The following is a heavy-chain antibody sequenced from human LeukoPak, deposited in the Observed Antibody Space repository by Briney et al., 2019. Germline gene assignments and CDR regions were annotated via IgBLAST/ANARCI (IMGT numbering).Heavy chain of an antibody. CDR3: ARNTGYCSGGSCYGMDV. V-gene: IGHV4-59*08. CDR1: GGSISSHY. Sequence: SETLSLTCTVSGGSISSHYWSWIRQPPGKGLEWIGYIYYSGSTNYSPSLKSRVTISVDTSKNQFSLKLSSVTAADTAVYYCARNTGYCSGGSCYGMDVWGQGTTVTVSS. D-gene: IGHD2-15*01. J-gene: IGHJ6*02. CDR2: IYYSGST.